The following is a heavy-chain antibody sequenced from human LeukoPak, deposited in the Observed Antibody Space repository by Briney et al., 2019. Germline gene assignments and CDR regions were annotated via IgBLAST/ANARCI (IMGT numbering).Heavy chain of an antibody. V-gene: IGHV4-4*07. CDR3: ATGRDADSARGYYDMDV. CDR1: GGSITGYY. J-gene: IGHJ6*02. D-gene: IGHD5-24*01. Sequence: SETLSLTCTVSGGSITGYYWTWIWQPAGKGLEWIGRIYSGGSTNYNPPLKSRVTMSVDTSKNQFSLKLSSVTAADTAVYYCATGRDADSARGYYDMDVWGQGTTVTVSS. CDR2: IYSGGST.